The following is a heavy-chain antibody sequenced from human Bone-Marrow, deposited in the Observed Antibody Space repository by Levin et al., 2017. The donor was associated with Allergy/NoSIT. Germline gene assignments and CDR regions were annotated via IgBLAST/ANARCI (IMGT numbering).Heavy chain of an antibody. Sequence: GGSLRLSCAASGFTVSSNYMSWVRQAPGKGLEWVSVIYSGGSTYYADSVKGRFTISRDNSKNTLYLQLNSLRAEDTAVYYCASGSEWVPNTESSGSIWGQGTLVTVAS. CDR2: IYSGGST. V-gene: IGHV3-66*01. J-gene: IGHJ4*02. CDR3: ASGSEWVPNTESSGSI. CDR1: GFTVSSNY. D-gene: IGHD6-19*01.